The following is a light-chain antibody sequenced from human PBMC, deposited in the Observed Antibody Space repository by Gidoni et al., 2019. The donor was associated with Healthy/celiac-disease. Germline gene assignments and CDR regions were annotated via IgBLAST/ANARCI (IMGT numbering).Light chain of an antibody. CDR2: KAS. J-gene: IGKJ1*01. V-gene: IGKV1-5*03. CDR1: QSISSW. Sequence: IQMTQSPSTLSASVGDRVTITCRASQSISSWLAWYQQKPGKAPKLLISKASSLESGVPSRFSGSGSGTEFTLTISSLQPDDFATDYCQQYNSYSWTVGQXTKVEIK. CDR3: QQYNSYSWT.